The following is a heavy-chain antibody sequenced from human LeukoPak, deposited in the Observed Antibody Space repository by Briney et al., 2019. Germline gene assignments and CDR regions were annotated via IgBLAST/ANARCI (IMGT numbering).Heavy chain of an antibody. J-gene: IGHJ5*02. CDR3: ARELERPFWFDP. D-gene: IGHD1-1*01. Sequence: ASVKVSCKASGYTFTGYYMHWVRQAPGQGLEWMGWINPNSGGTNYAQKFQGRVTMTRDMSISTAYMELSRLRSDDTAVYYCARELERPFWFDPWGQGTLVTVSS. V-gene: IGHV1-2*02. CDR2: INPNSGGT. CDR1: GYTFTGYY.